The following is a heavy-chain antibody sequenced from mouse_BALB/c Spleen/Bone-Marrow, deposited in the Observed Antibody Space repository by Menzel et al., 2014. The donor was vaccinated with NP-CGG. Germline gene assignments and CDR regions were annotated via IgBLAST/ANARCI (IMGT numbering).Heavy chain of an antibody. Sequence: VKLVESGAELVMPGASVKMSCKASGHTFTDHWMHWVKQRPGQGLEWIGAIDISDSYTTYNQKFKGKATLTVDESSSTAYMQLXXXXXEDSAVYYCARGGANVXYXGQGTTLTVSS. J-gene: IGHJ2*01. V-gene: IGHV1-69*01. CDR1: GHTFTDHW. CDR3: ARGGANVXY. CDR2: IDISDSYT.